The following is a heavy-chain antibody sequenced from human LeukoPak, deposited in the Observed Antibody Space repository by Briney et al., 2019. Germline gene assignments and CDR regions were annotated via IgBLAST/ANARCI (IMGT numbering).Heavy chain of an antibody. V-gene: IGHV4-34*01. CDR1: GGSFNAYY. CDR2: INHSGNT. J-gene: IGHJ6*03. D-gene: IGHD3-16*02. Sequence: SETLSLTCAVYGGSFNAYYWTWIRQTPGKGLEWIGEINHSGNTNYNPSLESRVTISADTSKNQFSLNLGSVTAADTAIYYCARGFRVIQGAGYHHLDVRGKGTTV. CDR3: ARGFRVIQGAGYHHLDV.